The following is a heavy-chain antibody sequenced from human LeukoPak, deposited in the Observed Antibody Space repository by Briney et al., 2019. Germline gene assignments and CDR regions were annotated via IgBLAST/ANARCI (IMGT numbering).Heavy chain of an antibody. CDR1: GFAFSNYA. V-gene: IGHV3-23*01. CDR2: ISGSGGST. Sequence: GGSLRLSCVASGFAFSNYAMSWVRQTPGKGLEWVSSISGSGGSTHYADSVKGRFTISRDNSKNILYLQMNSLRAEDTAVYYCAKAWMSSLIPYFDYWGQGTLVTVSS. D-gene: IGHD2-21*01. CDR3: AKAWMSSLIPYFDY. J-gene: IGHJ4*02.